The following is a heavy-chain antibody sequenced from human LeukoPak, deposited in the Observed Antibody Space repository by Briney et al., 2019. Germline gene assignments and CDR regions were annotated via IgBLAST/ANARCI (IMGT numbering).Heavy chain of an antibody. J-gene: IGHJ6*02. V-gene: IGHV3-30*03. Sequence: GRSLRLSCAASGFTFSSYGMHWVRQAPGKGLEWVAVLSYDGSNIYYADSVKGRFTISRDNAKNSLYLQMNSLSAEDTAVYYCARDRATVGATMYYYYYGMDVWGQGTTVTVSS. CDR1: GFTFSSYG. CDR2: LSYDGSNI. CDR3: ARDRATVGATMYYYYYGMDV. D-gene: IGHD1-26*01.